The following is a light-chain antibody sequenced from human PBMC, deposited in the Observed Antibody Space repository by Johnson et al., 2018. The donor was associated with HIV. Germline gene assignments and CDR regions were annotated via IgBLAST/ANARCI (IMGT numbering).Light chain of an antibody. Sequence: QSILTQPPSVSAAPGQKVTISCSGSNSNIGNSYVSWYQQLPRTAPKLLIYENNKRPSGIPDRFSGSKSGTSATLGITGLQTGDEADYYCGTWDSSLSAGPYVFGTGTKVTVL. CDR2: ENN. V-gene: IGLV1-51*02. CDR3: GTWDSSLSAGPYV. CDR1: NSNIGNSY. J-gene: IGLJ1*01.